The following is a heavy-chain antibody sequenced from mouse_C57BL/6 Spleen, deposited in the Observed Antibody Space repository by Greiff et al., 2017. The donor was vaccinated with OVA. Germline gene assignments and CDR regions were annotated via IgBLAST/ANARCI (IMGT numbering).Heavy chain of an antibody. CDR1: GFTFSDYG. V-gene: IGHV5-17*01. CDR2: ISSGSSTI. Sequence: EVQVVESGGGLVKPGGSLKLSCAASGFTFSDYGMHWVRQAPEKGLEWVAYISSGSSTIYYADTVKGRFTISRDHAKNTLFLQMTSLRSEDTAMYYCAITYYSDYDYAMDYWGQGTSVTVSS. CDR3: AITYYSDYDYAMDY. D-gene: IGHD2-5*01. J-gene: IGHJ4*01.